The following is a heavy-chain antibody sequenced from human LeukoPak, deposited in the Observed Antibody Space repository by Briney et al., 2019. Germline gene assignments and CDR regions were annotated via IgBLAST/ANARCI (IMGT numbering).Heavy chain of an antibody. Sequence: ASVKVSCKASGYTFTSYYMHWVRQAPGQGLEWMGIINPSGGSTSYAQKFQGRVTMTRDTSTSTVYMELSSLRSEDTAVYYCARGARGPTYYYYYMDVWGKGTTVTISS. CDR3: ARGARGPTYYYYYMDV. CDR2: INPSGGST. J-gene: IGHJ6*03. CDR1: GYTFTSYY. V-gene: IGHV1-46*01.